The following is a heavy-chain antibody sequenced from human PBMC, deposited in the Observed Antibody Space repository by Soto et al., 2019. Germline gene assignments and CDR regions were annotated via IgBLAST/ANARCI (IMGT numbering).Heavy chain of an antibody. J-gene: IGHJ3*02. D-gene: IGHD6-19*01. Sequence: EVQLLESGGGLVQPGGSLRLSCAASGFTFSSYAMSWVRQAPGKXXXXXXXISGSGGSTYYADSVKGRFTISRDNSKNTLYLQMNSLRAEDTAVYYCARVVYSSGWYMKVGAFDIWGQGTMVTVSS. V-gene: IGHV3-23*01. CDR3: ARVVYSSGWYMKVGAFDI. CDR1: GFTFSSYA. CDR2: ISGSGGST.